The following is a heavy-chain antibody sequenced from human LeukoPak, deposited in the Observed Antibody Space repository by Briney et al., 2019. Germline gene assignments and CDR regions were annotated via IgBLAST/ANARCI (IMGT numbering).Heavy chain of an antibody. CDR3: ARDRGIQLRKCWFDP. D-gene: IGHD5-18*01. J-gene: IGHJ5*02. Sequence: SETLSLTCTVSGGSISSYYWSWIRQPPGKGLEWIGYIYYSGSTNYNPSLKSRVTISVDTSKNQFSLKMSSVTAADTAVYYCARDRGIQLRKCWFDPWGQGTLVTVSS. CDR1: GGSISSYY. V-gene: IGHV4-59*01. CDR2: IYYSGST.